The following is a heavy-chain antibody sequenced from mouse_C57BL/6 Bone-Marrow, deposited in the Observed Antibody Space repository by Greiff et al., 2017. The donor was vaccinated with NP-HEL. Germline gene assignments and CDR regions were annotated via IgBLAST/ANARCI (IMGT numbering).Heavy chain of an antibody. J-gene: IGHJ3*01. Sequence: VQLQQPGAELVKPGASVKLSCKASGYTFTSYWMHWVKQRPGQGLEWIGMIHPNSGSTNYNEKSKSKATLTVDKSSSTAYMQLSSLTAEDSAVYYCARLGRGFAYWGQGTLVTVSA. CDR1: GYTFTSYW. CDR2: IHPNSGST. CDR3: ARLGRGFAY. D-gene: IGHD4-1*01. V-gene: IGHV1-64*01.